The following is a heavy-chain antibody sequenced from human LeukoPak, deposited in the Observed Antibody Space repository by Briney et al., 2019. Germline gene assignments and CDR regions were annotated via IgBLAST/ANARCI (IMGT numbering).Heavy chain of an antibody. V-gene: IGHV4-30-2*01. Sequence: PSETLSLTCAVSSGSISSGGYSWSWIRQPPGKGLEWIGYIYHSGSTYYTPSLKSRVTISVDRSKNQFSLKLSSVTAADTAVYYCARVDHYYYGSGSSLWFDPLGPGNPGHRLL. J-gene: IGHJ5*02. CDR3: ARVDHYYYGSGSSLWFDP. CDR2: IYHSGST. D-gene: IGHD3-10*01. CDR1: SGSISSGGYS.